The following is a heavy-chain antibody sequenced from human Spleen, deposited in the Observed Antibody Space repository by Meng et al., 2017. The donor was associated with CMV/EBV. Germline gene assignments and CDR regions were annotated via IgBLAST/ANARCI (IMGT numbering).Heavy chain of an antibody. CDR1: GFTFSSYA. Sequence: GGSLRLSCAASGFTFSSYAMSWVRQAPGKGLEWVSTISGSGSSTHYADSVKGRFTISRDNSKNTLYLQMNSLRAEDTAVYYCAKARTGTLSGMDVWGQGTTVTVSS. J-gene: IGHJ6*02. D-gene: IGHD1-7*01. CDR2: ISGSGSST. V-gene: IGHV3-23*01. CDR3: AKARTGTLSGMDV.